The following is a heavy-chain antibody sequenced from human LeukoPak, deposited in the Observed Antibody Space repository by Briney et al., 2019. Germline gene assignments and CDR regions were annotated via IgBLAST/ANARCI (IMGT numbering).Heavy chain of an antibody. J-gene: IGHJ5*02. V-gene: IGHV3-23*01. CDR1: GFTFSSYA. Sequence: GGSLRLSCAASGFTFSSYAMSWVRQAPGKGLGWVSAISGSGGSTYYADSVKGRFTISRGNSKNTLYLQMNSLRAEDTAVYYCAKDRSRGYSYGTFPFDPWGQGTLVTVSS. CDR3: AKDRSRGYSYGTFPFDP. CDR2: ISGSGGST. D-gene: IGHD5-18*01.